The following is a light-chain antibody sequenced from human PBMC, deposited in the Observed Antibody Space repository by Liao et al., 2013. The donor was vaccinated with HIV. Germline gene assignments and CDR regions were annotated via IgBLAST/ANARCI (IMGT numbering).Light chain of an antibody. CDR3: QAWDIGTRVV. CDR1: KLGDKY. Sequence: SYELTQPPSVSVSPGQTASITCSGDKLGDKYACWYQQKPGQSPMLVIYQDSERPSGIPERFSGSNSGNTATLSVSGTQAMDEADYFCQAWDIGTRVVFGGGTTLTVL. CDR2: QDS. J-gene: IGLJ2*01. V-gene: IGLV3-1*01.